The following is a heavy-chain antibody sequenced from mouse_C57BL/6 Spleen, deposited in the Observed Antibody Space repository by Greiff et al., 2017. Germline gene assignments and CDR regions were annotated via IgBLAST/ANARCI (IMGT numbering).Heavy chain of an antibody. J-gene: IGHJ4*01. CDR1: GFSLTSYG. CDR2: IWGDGST. V-gene: IGHV2-3*01. Sequence: VKLVESGPGLVAPSQSLSITCTVSGFSLTSYGVSWVRQPPGKGLEWLGVIWGDGSTNYHSALISRLSISKDNSKGQVFLKLNSLQTDDTATYYCAKPGGLLPIDPYAMDYWGQGTSVTVSS. D-gene: IGHD2-3*01. CDR3: AKPGGLLPIDPYAMDY.